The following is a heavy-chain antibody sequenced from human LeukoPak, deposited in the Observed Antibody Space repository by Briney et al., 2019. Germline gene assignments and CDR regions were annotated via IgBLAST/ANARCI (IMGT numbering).Heavy chain of an antibody. CDR2: VIPIFGTA. CDR1: GGTFSSYA. V-gene: IGHV1-69*05. CDR3: AREAFNWNYAYYFDY. Sequence: GSSVKVSCKASGGTFSSYAISWVRQAPGQGLEWMGGVIPIFGTANYAQKFQGRVTITTDESTSTAYMELSSLRSEDTAVYYCAREAFNWNYAYYFDYWGQGTLVTVSS. D-gene: IGHD1-7*01. J-gene: IGHJ4*02.